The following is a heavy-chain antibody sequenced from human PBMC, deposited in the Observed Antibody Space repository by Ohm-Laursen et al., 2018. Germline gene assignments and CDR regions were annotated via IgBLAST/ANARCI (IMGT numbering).Heavy chain of an antibody. Sequence: TLSLTCIVSGGSLSSYYWSWIRQPPGKGLEWIGYIYYSGSSNYNPSLKSRVIISVDMSRNQFSLKLSSVTTADTAIYCCARGGSSAPTYNWFDPWGQGTLVTVSS. D-gene: IGHD6-6*01. V-gene: IGHV4-59*01. CDR1: GGSLSSYY. CDR3: ARGGSSAPTYNWFDP. J-gene: IGHJ5*02. CDR2: IYYSGSS.